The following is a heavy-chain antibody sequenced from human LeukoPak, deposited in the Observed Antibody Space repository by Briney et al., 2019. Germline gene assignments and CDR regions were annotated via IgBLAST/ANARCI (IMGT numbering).Heavy chain of an antibody. V-gene: IGHV4-39*01. CDR1: GGSISSSSYY. J-gene: IGHJ4*02. CDR2: IYYSGST. CDR3: ARAPLDFWSGYYLFDY. D-gene: IGHD3-3*01. Sequence: SETLSLTCTVSGGSISSSSYYWGWIRQPPGKGLEWIGSIYYSGSTYYNPSHKSRVTISVDTSKNQFSLKLSSVTAADTAVYYCARAPLDFWSGYYLFDYWGQGTLVTVSS.